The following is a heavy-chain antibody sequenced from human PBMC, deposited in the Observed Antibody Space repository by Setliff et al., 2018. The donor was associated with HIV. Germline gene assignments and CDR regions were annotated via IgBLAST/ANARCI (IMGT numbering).Heavy chain of an antibody. CDR1: GYSISSGYY. J-gene: IGHJ4*02. CDR3: ARVQVGGYNFYFDY. V-gene: IGHV4-38-2*01. Sequence: SETLSLTCDVSGYSISSGYYWGWIRQPPGKGLEWIGSIYHSGTTYYNPSLKSRVTISVDTSKNQFSLKLSSVTAADTAVYYCARVQVGGYNFYFDYWGQGTLVTVSS. CDR2: IYHSGTT. D-gene: IGHD5-12*01.